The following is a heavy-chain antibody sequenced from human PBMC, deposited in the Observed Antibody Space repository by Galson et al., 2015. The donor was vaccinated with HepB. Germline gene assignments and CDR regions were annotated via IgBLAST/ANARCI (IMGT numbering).Heavy chain of an antibody. CDR2: IYNGGST. CDR1: GGSISSYY. D-gene: IGHD3-10*01. V-gene: IGHV4-59*08. CDR3: ARQWSLWFGELFDWYFDP. Sequence: LSLTCTVSGGSISSYYWSWVRQPPGKGLEWIGYIYNGGSTNYNPSLKSRVTISVDTSKNQFSLKLSSVTAADTAVYYCARQWSLWFGELFDWYFDPWGRGTLVTVSS. J-gene: IGHJ2*01.